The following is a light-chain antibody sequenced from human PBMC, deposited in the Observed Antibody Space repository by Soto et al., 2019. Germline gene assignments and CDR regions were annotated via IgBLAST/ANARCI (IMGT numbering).Light chain of an antibody. CDR2: GAS. CDR1: QSVRSN. J-gene: IGKJ5*01. Sequence: EIVMTQSPTTLSVSAGETATLSCRASQSVRSNLAWYQQKPGQVPRLLIYGASIRATGIPARFSGSGSGTEFTLTISSLQSEDFAVYYCQQYNNWPPITFGQGTRLEIK. V-gene: IGKV3-15*01. CDR3: QQYNNWPPIT.